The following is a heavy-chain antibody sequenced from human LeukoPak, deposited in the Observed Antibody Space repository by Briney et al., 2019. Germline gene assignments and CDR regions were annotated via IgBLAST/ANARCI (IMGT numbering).Heavy chain of an antibody. J-gene: IGHJ4*02. CDR1: GDSISSGGYS. Sequence: SETLSVTCADSGDSISSGGYSWSWIRQPPGKGLEWLGYIYNSGSTKYNPCLKSRVTISVDTSKNQFSLKLNSVTAADTAVYYCATTPSRGSGSYYYWGQGTLVTVSS. V-gene: IGHV4-30-4*07. D-gene: IGHD3-10*01. CDR3: ATTPSRGSGSYYY. CDR2: IYNSGST.